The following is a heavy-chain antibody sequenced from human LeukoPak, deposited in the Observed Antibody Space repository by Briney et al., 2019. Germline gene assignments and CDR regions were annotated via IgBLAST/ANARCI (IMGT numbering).Heavy chain of an antibody. D-gene: IGHD4-11*01. CDR1: GGSISSYY. CDR2: ISYSGST. Sequence: ASETLSLTCTVSGGSISSYYWSWIRQPPGKGLEWIGYISYSGSTNYNPSLKSRVTISVDTSKTQFSLKLTSVTAEDTAVYYCARGTYNFEYWGQGTLVTVPS. V-gene: IGHV4-59*01. CDR3: ARGTYNFEY. J-gene: IGHJ4*02.